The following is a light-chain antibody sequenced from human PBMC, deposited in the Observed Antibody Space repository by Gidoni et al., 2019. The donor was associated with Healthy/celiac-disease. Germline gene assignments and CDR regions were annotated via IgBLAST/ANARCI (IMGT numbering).Light chain of an antibody. CDR2: AAS. V-gene: IGKV1-39*01. J-gene: IGKJ2*01. CDR3: QQRYSTPPYT. CDR1: QSISSY. Sequence: DSQMTQSPSSLSASVGDRVTITCRASQSISSYLNWYQQKPGKAPKLLIYAASILQSGVPSRFSGSGSVTAFTLTISSLQPEYFATYYCQQRYSTPPYTFGQGTKLEIK.